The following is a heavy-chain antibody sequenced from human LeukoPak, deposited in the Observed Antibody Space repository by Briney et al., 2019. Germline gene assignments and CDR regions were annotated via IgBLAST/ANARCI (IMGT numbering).Heavy chain of an antibody. CDR1: GFTFSSFG. J-gene: IGHJ4*02. CDR2: ISYDGSNK. V-gene: IGHV3-30*18. D-gene: IGHD4-11*01. Sequence: GGSLRLSCAASGFTFSSFGMHWVRQAPGKGREWVAVISYDGSNKYYADSVKGRFTISRDNSKNTLYLQMSSLKSEDTAVYYCAKDSTTLTLTFDYWGQGTLVTVSS. CDR3: AKDSTTLTLTFDY.